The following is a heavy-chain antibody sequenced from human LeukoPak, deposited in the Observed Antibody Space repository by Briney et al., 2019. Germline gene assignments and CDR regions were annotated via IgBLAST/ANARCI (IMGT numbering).Heavy chain of an antibody. Sequence: SESLSLPSPVSAGSTISYYWSCIRRPPRKAREWIGYIYSSGSTNYNHSLNSRVTISVDTSKNQFSLKLTTVTAADAAVYYCARTNCDFWSGSSFWGQGTLVTVSA. D-gene: IGHD3-3*01. J-gene: IGHJ4*02. CDR2: IYSSGST. CDR1: AGSTISYY. CDR3: ARTNCDFWSGSSF. V-gene: IGHV4-59*01.